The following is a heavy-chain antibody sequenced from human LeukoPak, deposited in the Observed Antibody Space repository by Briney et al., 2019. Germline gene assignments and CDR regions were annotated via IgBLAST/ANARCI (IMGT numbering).Heavy chain of an antibody. D-gene: IGHD3-3*01. CDR1: GGSFSGYY. CDR3: ARVPRGGTIFGVPYVRWFDP. V-gene: IGHV4-34*01. CDR2: INHSGST. Sequence: SETLSLTCAVYGGSFSGYYWSWIRQPPGKGLEWIGEINHSGSTNCNPSLKSRVTISVDTSKNQFSLKLSSVTAADTAVYYCARVPRGGTIFGVPYVRWFDPWGQGTLVTVSS. J-gene: IGHJ5*02.